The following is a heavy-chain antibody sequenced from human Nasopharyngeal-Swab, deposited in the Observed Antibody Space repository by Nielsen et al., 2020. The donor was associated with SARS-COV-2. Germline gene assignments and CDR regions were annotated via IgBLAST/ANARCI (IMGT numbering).Heavy chain of an antibody. CDR3: ARGPDNSGFYAFPF. CDR2: IYTSGNT. D-gene: IGHD6-19*01. J-gene: IGHJ4*02. V-gene: IGHV4-61*05. Sequence: SETLSLTCTVSGGSISSSSYYWGWIRQPPGKGLEWIGRIYTSGNTNYNPSLKSRVTMSVDTSKNQFSLKLTSVTAADTAVYYCARGPDNSGFYAFPFWGQGILVTVSS. CDR1: GGSISSSSYY.